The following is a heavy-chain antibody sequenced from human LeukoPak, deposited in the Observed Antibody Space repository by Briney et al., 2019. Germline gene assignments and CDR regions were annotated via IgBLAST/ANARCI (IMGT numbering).Heavy chain of an antibody. D-gene: IGHD5-24*01. CDR1: GGSIRSYY. CDR3: ARVEVVNGYNYPFDY. J-gene: IGHJ4*02. CDR2: IYYSGST. V-gene: IGHV4-59*01. Sequence: SETLSLTCTVSGGSIRSYYWNWIRQPPGKRLEWIGYIYYSGSTNYNPPLKSRVTISVDTSKNQFSLKLISVTAADTAVYYCARVEVVNGYNYPFDYWGQGTLVTVSS.